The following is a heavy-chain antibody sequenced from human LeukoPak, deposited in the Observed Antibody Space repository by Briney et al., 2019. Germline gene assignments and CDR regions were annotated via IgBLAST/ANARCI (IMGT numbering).Heavy chain of an antibody. V-gene: IGHV3-30*04. D-gene: IGHD2-2*01. Sequence: GRSLRLSCAASGLTFSTYAIHWVRQAPGKGLEWVAVISSDGSNKDYADSVKGRFTISRDSSKNTLYLQMNSLRPEDTAVYYCARGGDCSSTSCYLPFDLCDQGTLVTVSS. CDR3: ARGGDCSSTSCYLPFDL. CDR1: GLTFSTYA. J-gene: IGHJ4*02. CDR2: ISSDGSNK.